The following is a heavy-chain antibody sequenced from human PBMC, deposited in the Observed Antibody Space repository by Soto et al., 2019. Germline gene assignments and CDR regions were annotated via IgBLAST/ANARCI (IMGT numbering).Heavy chain of an antibody. J-gene: IGHJ2*01. CDR1: GGTFSSYA. Sequence: QVQLVQSGAEVKKPGSSVKVSCKASGGTFSSYAISWVRQAPGQGLEWMGGIIPIFGTANYAQKFQGRVTITADESTSAAYMELSSLRSEDTVVYYCARPGDCSSTSCYWYCDLWGRGTLVTVSS. CDR3: ARPGDCSSTSCYWYCDL. CDR2: IIPIFGTA. D-gene: IGHD2-2*01. V-gene: IGHV1-69*01.